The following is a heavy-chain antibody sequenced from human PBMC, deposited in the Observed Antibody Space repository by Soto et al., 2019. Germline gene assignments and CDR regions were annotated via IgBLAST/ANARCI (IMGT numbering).Heavy chain of an antibody. CDR3: ARAWSLYDSSGYYYGHFDY. D-gene: IGHD3-22*01. J-gene: IGHJ4*02. Sequence: QLQLQESGPGLVKPSETLSLTCTVSGGSISSSSYYWGWISQPPGKGMERIGSIYYSGSTYYNPSLRGRVTISVDTSKNQFSLKLSYVTAAVTAVYYCARAWSLYDSSGYYYGHFDYWGQGTLVTVSS. V-gene: IGHV4-39*01. CDR1: GGSISSSSYY. CDR2: IYYSGST.